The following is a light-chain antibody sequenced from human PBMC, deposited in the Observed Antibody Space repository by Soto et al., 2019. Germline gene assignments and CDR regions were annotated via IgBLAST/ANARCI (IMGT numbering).Light chain of an antibody. Sequence: QSALTQPPSASGSPGQSVTISCTGTSSNVGGYNYVSWYQQHPGKAPKLIIYEVSKRPSGVPDRFSGSKSANTASLTVSELQAEAEYYYDGSSDAVINSYAFGTGTKLTVL. V-gene: IGLV2-8*01. J-gene: IGLJ1*01. CDR1: SSNVGGYNY. CDR3: SSDAVINSYA. CDR2: EVS.